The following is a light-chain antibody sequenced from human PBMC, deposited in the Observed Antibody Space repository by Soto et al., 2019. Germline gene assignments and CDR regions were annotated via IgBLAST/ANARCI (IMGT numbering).Light chain of an antibody. Sequence: QSALTQPASVSGSPGQSITISCTGTSSDVGTYNLVSWYQQRPGKAPKLIISEGTRRPSGVFDRFSGSKSGNTASLSISGLQADDEADYYCCAYAGNSRYVFGTGTKGTVL. J-gene: IGLJ1*01. CDR3: CAYAGNSRYV. CDR1: SSDVGTYNL. V-gene: IGLV2-23*01. CDR2: EGT.